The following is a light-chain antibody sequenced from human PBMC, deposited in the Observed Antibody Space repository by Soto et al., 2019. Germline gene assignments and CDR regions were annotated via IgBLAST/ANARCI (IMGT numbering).Light chain of an antibody. CDR1: QSVGNN. J-gene: IGKJ4*01. CDR2: ATS. V-gene: IGKV3-15*01. CDR3: QQYGEWPLT. Sequence: EIVLTQSPATLSVSPGERATLSCRASQSVGNNFAWYQQKPGQAPRLLIFATSTRATGVPARFSGSGSGTAFTLTISSLQSEDFAVYYCQQYGEWPLTFGGGAKVEIE.